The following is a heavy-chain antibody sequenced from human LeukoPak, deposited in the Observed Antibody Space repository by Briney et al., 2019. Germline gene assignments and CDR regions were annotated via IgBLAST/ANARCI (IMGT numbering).Heavy chain of an antibody. CDR1: GYTFTGYY. Sequence: ASVKVSCKASGYTFTGYYMHWVRQAPGQGLEWMGWINTNTGNPTYAQGFTGRFVFSLDTSVSTAYLQISSLKAEDTAVYYCSRESRGLWFGELSGANWGQGTLVTVSS. D-gene: IGHD3-10*01. V-gene: IGHV7-4-1*02. J-gene: IGHJ4*02. CDR2: INTNTGNP. CDR3: SRESRGLWFGELSGAN.